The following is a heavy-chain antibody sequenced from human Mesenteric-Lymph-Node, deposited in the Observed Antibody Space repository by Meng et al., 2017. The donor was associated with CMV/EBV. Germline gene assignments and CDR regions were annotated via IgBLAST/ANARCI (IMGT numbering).Heavy chain of an antibody. CDR1: GFTFNSYD. CDR3: ARVQTALVTSYYYDMDV. CDR2: IRYDGSTE. Sequence: GESLKISCAASGFTFNSYDMYWIRQAPGKGLEWVAFIRYDGSTEYYVDSVKGRFTISRDNSKNTLYLQMNSLRAEDTALYYCARVQTALVTSYYYDMDVWGQGTTVTVSS. J-gene: IGHJ6*02. D-gene: IGHD2-21*02. V-gene: IGHV3-30*02.